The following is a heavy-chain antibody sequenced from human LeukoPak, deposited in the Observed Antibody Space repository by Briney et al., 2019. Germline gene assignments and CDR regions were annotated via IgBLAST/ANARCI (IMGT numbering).Heavy chain of an antibody. CDR3: ARGTYDFWSGYYHAYYFDY. CDR2: ISAYNGNT. J-gene: IGHJ4*02. Sequence: APVKVSCKASGYTFTSYGISWVRQAPGQGLEWMGWISAYNGNTNYAQKLQGRVTMTTDTSTSTAYMELRSLRSDDTAVYYCARGTYDFWSGYYHAYYFDYWGQGTLVTVSS. CDR1: GYTFTSYG. D-gene: IGHD3-3*01. V-gene: IGHV1-18*01.